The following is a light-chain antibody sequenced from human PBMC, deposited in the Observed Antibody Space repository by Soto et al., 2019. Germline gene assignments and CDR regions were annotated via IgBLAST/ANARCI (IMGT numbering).Light chain of an antibody. CDR2: DDN. CDR3: GTWDDSLSAVV. CDR1: PSNIGSNY. Sequence: QSVLTQPPSVSAAPGRKVTISCSGRPSNIGSNYVSWYQQLPGTAPKLLIYDDNKRPSGIPDRFSGSKSGTSATLGITGLQTGDKADYYCGTWDDSLSAVVFGGGTKLTVL. J-gene: IGLJ2*01. V-gene: IGLV1-51*01.